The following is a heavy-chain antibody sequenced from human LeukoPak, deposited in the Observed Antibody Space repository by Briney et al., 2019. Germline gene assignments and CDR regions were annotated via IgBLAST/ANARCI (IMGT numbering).Heavy chain of an antibody. CDR3: AKPSLIAGATVGFDY. J-gene: IGHJ4*02. CDR1: GFTFSSYA. CDR2: ISGSGSST. Sequence: GGSLRLSCAASGFTFSSYAMSWVRQAPGKGLEWVSAISGSGSSTYYADSVKGRFTISRDNSKNTLYLQMNSLRAEDTAVYYCAKPSLIAGATVGFDYWGQGTLVTVSS. D-gene: IGHD1-26*01. V-gene: IGHV3-23*01.